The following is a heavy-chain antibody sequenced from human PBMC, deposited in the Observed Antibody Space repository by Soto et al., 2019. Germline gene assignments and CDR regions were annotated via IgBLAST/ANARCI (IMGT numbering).Heavy chain of an antibody. CDR3: ARHEGDYIWGSYRPHYFDY. CDR2: IYYSGST. CDR1: GGSISSYY. V-gene: IGHV4-59*08. Sequence: SETLSLTCTVSGGSISSYYWSWIRQPPGKGLEWIGYIYYSGSTNYNPSLKSRVTISVDTSKNQFSLKLSSVTAADTAVYYCARHEGDYIWGSYRPHYFDYWGQGTLVTVSS. J-gene: IGHJ4*02. D-gene: IGHD3-16*02.